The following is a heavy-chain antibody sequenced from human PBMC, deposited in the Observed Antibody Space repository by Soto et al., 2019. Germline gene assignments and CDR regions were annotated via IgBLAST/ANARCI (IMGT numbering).Heavy chain of an antibody. V-gene: IGHV3-66*01. CDR3: ARDIFGGSYDFCH. CDR1: GFTVNNLY. CDR2: FSSDGSR. Sequence: EVQLVESGGGLVQPGGSLTLSCAAFGFTVNNLYMTWVRQAPGKGLEWVSVFSSDGSRYYADSVKGRFPISKDYSKNTLYLEMNSLRAGDTAVYYCARDIFGGSYDFCHGGQGTLVTVSS. D-gene: IGHD3-3*01. J-gene: IGHJ4*02.